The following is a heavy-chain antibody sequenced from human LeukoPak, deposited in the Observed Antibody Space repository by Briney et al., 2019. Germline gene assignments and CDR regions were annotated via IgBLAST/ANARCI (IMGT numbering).Heavy chain of an antibody. J-gene: IGHJ4*02. CDR2: IYYTGPT. V-gene: IGHV4-39*07. CDR3: ARCGSYYYFDY. D-gene: IGHD1-26*01. CDR1: GGSISSSGYY. Sequence: EILSLTCTVSGGSISSSGYYWAWIRQPPGKGLEWIGRIYYTGPTYYNPSLKSRVTMSVDTSKKQFSLKVSSVTAADTAVYYCARCGSYYYFDYWGQGTLVTVSS.